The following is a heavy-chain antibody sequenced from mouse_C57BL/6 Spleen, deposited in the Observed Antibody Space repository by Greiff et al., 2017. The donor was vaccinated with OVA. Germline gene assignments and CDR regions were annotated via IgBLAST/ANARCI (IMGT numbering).Heavy chain of an antibody. Sequence: EVHLVESEGGLVQPGSSMKLSCTASGFPFSDYYMAWVRQVPEKGLEWVANINYDGSSTYYLDSLKSRFIISRDNAKNILYLQMSSLKSEDTATYYCARERYYYGSSWYFDVWGTGTTVTVSS. CDR3: ARERYYYGSSWYFDV. V-gene: IGHV5-16*01. CDR2: INYDGSST. CDR1: GFPFSDYY. D-gene: IGHD1-1*01. J-gene: IGHJ1*03.